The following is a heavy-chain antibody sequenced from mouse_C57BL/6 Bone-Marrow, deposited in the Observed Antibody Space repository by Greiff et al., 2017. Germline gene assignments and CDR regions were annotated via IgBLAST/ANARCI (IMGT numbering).Heavy chain of an antibody. V-gene: IGHV1-4*01. CDR2: INPSSGYT. J-gene: IGHJ2*01. CDR1: GYTFTSYT. Sequence: QVQLQQSGAELARPGASVKMSCKASGYTFTSYTMHWVKQRPGQGLEWIGYINPSSGYTKYNQKFKDKATLTADKSSSTAYMQLSSLTSEDSAVDYCARWDYYGSSYVDYWGQGTTLTVSS. D-gene: IGHD1-1*01. CDR3: ARWDYYGSSYVDY.